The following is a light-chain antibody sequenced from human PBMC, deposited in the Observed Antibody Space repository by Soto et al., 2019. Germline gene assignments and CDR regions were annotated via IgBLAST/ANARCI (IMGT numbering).Light chain of an antibody. J-gene: IGKJ4*01. CDR2: DAS. V-gene: IGKV1-5*01. CDR1: QSISSW. CDR3: QQDNSYSPLT. Sequence: DIQMTQSPSTLSASVGDRVTITCRASQSISSWLAWYQQKPGKAPKLLIYDASSLESGVPSRFSGSGSGTEFTLTISSLQPDDFATYYCQQDNSYSPLTLGGGTKVDIK.